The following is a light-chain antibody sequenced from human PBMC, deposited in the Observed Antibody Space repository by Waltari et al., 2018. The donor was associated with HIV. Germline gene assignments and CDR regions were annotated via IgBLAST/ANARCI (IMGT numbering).Light chain of an antibody. J-gene: IGKJ1*01. Sequence: DIQMTQSPPSLTASVGDRVTITCRASQNIGSDLNWYQLRPGQAPNVLIYVSTNLQTGVPSRFSGRGSGTDFTLTITDLQPEDFVFYFCQQSYSKPRTFGQGTK. CDR2: VST. CDR1: QNIGSD. CDR3: QQSYSKPRT. V-gene: IGKV1-39*01.